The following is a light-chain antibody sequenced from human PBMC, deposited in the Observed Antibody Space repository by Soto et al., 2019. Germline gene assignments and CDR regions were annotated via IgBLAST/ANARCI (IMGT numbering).Light chain of an antibody. CDR2: DAS. Sequence: IVLTQSPGTLSLSPGDRATLSCRASQTISSYLLWYQQKPGRAPRLLIYDASNRATGIPARFSGSGSETDFTLTISSLEPEYFAVFYCQQYGTSEIIFGQGTRLEIK. J-gene: IGKJ5*01. CDR3: QQYGTSEII. V-gene: IGKV3-11*01. CDR1: QTISSY.